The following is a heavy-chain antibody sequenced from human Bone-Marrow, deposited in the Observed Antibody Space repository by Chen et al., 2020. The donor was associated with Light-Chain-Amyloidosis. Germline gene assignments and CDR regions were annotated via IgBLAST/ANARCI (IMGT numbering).Heavy chain of an antibody. V-gene: IGHV5-51*01. Sequence: SCKGSGYTFPNYWIGWVRQMPGKGLEWMGVIYPDDSDARYSPSFEGQVTISADKSITTAYLQWRSLKASDTAMYYCARRGDGYNFDYWGQGTLVTVSS. D-gene: IGHD5-12*01. CDR2: IYPDDSDA. CDR3: ARRGDGYNFDY. J-gene: IGHJ4*02. CDR1: GYTFPNYW.